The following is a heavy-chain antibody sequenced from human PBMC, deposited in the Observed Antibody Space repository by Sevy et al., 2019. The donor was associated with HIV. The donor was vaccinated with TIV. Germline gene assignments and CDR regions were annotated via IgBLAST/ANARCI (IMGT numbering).Heavy chain of an antibody. J-gene: IGHJ6*02. CDR1: GGTFSSYA. CDR2: IIPIFGTA. CDR3: ARDSLGSNWFEGNSNYYYGMDV. D-gene: IGHD6-13*01. V-gene: IGHV1-69*13. Sequence: ASVKVSCKASGGTFSSYAISWVRQAPGQGLEWMGGIIPIFGTANYAQKFQGRVTITADESTSTAYMELSSLRSEDTAVYYCARDSLGSNWFEGNSNYYYGMDVWGQGTTVTVSS.